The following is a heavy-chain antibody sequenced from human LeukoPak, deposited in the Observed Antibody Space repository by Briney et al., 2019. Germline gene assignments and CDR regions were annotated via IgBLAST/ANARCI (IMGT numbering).Heavy chain of an antibody. CDR1: GDSITSSSYY. CDR2: IYYVGKT. D-gene: IGHD2-15*01. J-gene: IGHJ4*02. V-gene: IGHV4-39*07. Sequence: NPSETLSLTCTVSGDSITSSSYYWGWIRQPPGKRLEWIGRIYYVGKTFYNPSLKSRVTISVDTSKNQFSLKLSSVTAADTAVYYCARLVPPGGGDCTGSNCHTVYYFDYWGQGTLVTVSS. CDR3: ARLVPPGGGDCTGSNCHTVYYFDY.